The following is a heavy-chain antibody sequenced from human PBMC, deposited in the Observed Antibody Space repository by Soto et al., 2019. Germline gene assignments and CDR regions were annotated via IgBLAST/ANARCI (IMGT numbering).Heavy chain of an antibody. J-gene: IGHJ3*02. V-gene: IGHV3-33*01. CDR3: ARVDSNGYTRDVFDI. CDR1: GVTSSNYG. Sequence: GGSLRLSCTASGVTSSNYGMRWVRQATGKGLEWVAVIWYDGSNKYYADSVKGRFTISRDNSKNTLYLQMNSLRAEDTAVYYCARVDSNGYTRDVFDIWGQGTMVTVSS. D-gene: IGHD3-22*01. CDR2: IWYDGSNK.